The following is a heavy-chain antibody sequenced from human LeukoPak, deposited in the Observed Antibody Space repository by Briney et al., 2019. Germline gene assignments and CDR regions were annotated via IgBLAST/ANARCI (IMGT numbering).Heavy chain of an antibody. Sequence: ASGKVSCKASGFTFSSYGISWVRQAPGQGRELRGWISSSSGNTDYAQKFQGRVTMTTDKSTSTAYMELRSLRSGDTAVYYCAREHPHFGELWNDYWGQGTPVTVSS. D-gene: IGHD3-10*01. CDR2: ISSSSGNT. CDR1: GFTFSSYG. CDR3: AREHPHFGELWNDY. J-gene: IGHJ4*02. V-gene: IGHV1-18*01.